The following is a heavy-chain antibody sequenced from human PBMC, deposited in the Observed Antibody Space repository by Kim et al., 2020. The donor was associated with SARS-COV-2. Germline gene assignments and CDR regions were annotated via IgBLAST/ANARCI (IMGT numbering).Heavy chain of an antibody. CDR2: ISSSSSTI. J-gene: IGHJ6*02. CDR3: ARDGNFDWLLAYYYYGMDV. V-gene: IGHV3-48*02. CDR1: GFTFSSYS. Sequence: GGSLRLSCAASGFTFSSYSMNWVRQAPGKGLEWVSYISSSSSTIYYADSVKGRFTISRDNAKNSLYLQMNSLRDEDTAVYYCARDGNFDWLLAYYYYGMDVWGQGTMVTVSS. D-gene: IGHD3-9*01.